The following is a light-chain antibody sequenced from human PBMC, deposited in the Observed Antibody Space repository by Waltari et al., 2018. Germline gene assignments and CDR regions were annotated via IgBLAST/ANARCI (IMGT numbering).Light chain of an antibody. V-gene: IGLV4-69*01. Sequence: QLVLTQSPSASASLGASAKLTCTLSSGHSSNTIAWLQPQPGSVPRYLMNVNSDGSHSKGDDIRDRFSGSSSGAERYLTISSLQSEDEADYYCETGGHGTWVFGGGTKLTVL. CDR3: ETGGHGTWV. CDR2: VNSDGSH. CDR1: SGHSSNT. J-gene: IGLJ3*02.